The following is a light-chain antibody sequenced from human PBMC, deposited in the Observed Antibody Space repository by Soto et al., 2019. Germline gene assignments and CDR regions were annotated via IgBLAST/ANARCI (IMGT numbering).Light chain of an antibody. Sequence: EIVLTQSPGTLSLSPGERATLSCRASQSVRGNYLAWYQQKPGQAPRLLISGASSRASGIPDRFSGSGSGTDFTLTISRLEPEDFAVYYCQQYGFSLRTFGQGSKVEI. CDR1: QSVRGNY. J-gene: IGKJ1*01. CDR3: QQYGFSLRT. V-gene: IGKV3-20*01. CDR2: GAS.